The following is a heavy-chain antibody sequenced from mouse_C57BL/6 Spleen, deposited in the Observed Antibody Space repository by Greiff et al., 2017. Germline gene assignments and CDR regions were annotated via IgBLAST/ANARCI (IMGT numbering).Heavy chain of an antibody. CDR1: GFSLTSYG. Sequence: VKLMESGPGLVQPSQSLSITCTVSGFSLTSYGVHWVRQSPGKGLEWLGVIWSGGSTDYNAAFISRLSISKDNSKSQVFFKMNSLQADDTAIYYCARTYYDYDGGFAYWGQGTLVTVSA. CDR2: IWSGGST. J-gene: IGHJ3*01. D-gene: IGHD2-4*01. CDR3: ARTYYDYDGGFAY. V-gene: IGHV2-2*01.